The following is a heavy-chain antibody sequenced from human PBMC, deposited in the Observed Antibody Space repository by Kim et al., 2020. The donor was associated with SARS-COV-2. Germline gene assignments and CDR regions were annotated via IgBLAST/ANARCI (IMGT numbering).Heavy chain of an antibody. V-gene: IGHV3-66*01. D-gene: IGHD2-8*01. CDR2: IYSGGRT. CDR3: ARVCTDGVCYRSAFDI. J-gene: IGHJ3*02. CDR1: GFIVSDNY. Sequence: GGSLRLSCAASGFIVSDNYMTWVRQAPGKGLEWVSVIYSGGRTYYPDSVKGRFTISRDNYQNTLYLQMNSLRGEDTAVYYYARVCTDGVCYRSAFDIWGQGTKVTVSS.